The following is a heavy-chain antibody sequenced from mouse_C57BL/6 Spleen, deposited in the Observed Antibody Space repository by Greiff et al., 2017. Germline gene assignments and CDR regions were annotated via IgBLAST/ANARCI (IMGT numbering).Heavy chain of an antibody. D-gene: IGHD1-1*01. V-gene: IGHV3-1*01. CDR3: ARSLDYYGSSPFAY. Sequence: VQLKESGPGMVKPSQSLSLTCTVTGYSITSGYDWHWIRHFPGNKLEWMGYISYSGSTNYNPSLKSRISITHDTSKNHFFLKLNSVTTEDTATYYCARSLDYYGSSPFAYWGQGTLVTVSA. CDR1: GYSITSGYD. J-gene: IGHJ3*01. CDR2: ISYSGST.